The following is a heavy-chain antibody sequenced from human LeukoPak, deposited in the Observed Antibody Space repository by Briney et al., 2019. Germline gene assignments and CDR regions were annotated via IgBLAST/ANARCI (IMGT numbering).Heavy chain of an antibody. D-gene: IGHD3-10*01. CDR1: GGSISCYY. V-gene: IGHV4-59*08. Sequence: SSETLSLTCTFSGGSISCYYWTWIRQPPGKGREWIGYIYYSGTTNYNPALESRVTISIDTSRNQFSLRLSSVTAADTAVYHCASENYGSGSLNYWGQGTLVTVSS. J-gene: IGHJ4*02. CDR3: ASENYGSGSLNY. CDR2: IYYSGTT.